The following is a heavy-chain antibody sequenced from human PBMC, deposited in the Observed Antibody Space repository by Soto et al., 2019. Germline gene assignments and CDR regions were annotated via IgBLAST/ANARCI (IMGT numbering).Heavy chain of an antibody. CDR2: IWYDGTIM. Sequence: QVQLVESGGGVVQPGRSLRLSCRASGFTFSSYVIHWVRQAPGKGLEWVAGIWYDGTIMFHADSVKGRFIISRDTSKNTVYLQMDSLTAEDTAVYFGARVSLRRGGSCLDYWGQGAVVTVSS. CDR1: GFTFSSYV. D-gene: IGHD2-15*01. V-gene: IGHV3-33*01. J-gene: IGHJ4*02. CDR3: ARVSLRRGGSCLDY.